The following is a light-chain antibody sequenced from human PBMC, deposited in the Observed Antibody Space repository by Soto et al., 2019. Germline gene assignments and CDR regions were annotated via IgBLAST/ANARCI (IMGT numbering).Light chain of an antibody. Sequence: EIVLTQSPVTLSLSPGERATLSCRASQSVISSYLAWYQQKSGQAPRLLIYGASSRATGIPDRFSGSGSGTDFPLTISRLEPEDFAVYYCQQYDSSPPITFGGGTKVEIK. CDR2: GAS. CDR3: QQYDSSPPIT. CDR1: QSVISSY. J-gene: IGKJ4*01. V-gene: IGKV3-20*01.